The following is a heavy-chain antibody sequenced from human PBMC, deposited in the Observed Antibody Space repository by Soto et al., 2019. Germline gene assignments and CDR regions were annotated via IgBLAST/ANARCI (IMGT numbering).Heavy chain of an antibody. CDR3: ARIYGGYYFDY. Sequence: SETLPLTCTVSGASISSSSYDWGWIRQPPGKGLEWIGTIYYSGSTYYNPSLKSRVTISVDTSKNQFSLKLRSVTAADTAVYYCARIYGGYYFDYWGQGTLVTAPQ. CDR1: GASISSSSYD. J-gene: IGHJ4*02. CDR2: IYYSGST. D-gene: IGHD4-17*01. V-gene: IGHV4-39*01.